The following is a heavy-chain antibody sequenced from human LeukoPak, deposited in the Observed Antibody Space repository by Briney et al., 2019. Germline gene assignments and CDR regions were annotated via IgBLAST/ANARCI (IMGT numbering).Heavy chain of an antibody. CDR3: ARSLMGEGFDY. V-gene: IGHV3-30*04. D-gene: IGHD3-10*01. CDR2: ISNDVSNK. CDR1: RFTFNSYA. J-gene: IGHJ4*02. Sequence: GRSLRLSPAPSRFTFNSYAMHWVRPAPGKGLGSVAVISNDVSNKYYADSAKGRFTIARDKSKNTLYLQMNSLRAEDTAVYYCARSLMGEGFDYWGQGTLVTVSS.